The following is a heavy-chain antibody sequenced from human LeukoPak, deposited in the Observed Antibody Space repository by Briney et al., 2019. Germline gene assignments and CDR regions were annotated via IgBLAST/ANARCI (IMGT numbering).Heavy chain of an antibody. CDR1: GGSISSYF. J-gene: IGHJ4*02. CDR3: ASGYDGLFDY. D-gene: IGHD5-12*01. V-gene: IGHV4-59*08. Sequence: SSETLSLTCTVSGGSISSYFWTWIRQPPGTGLEWIAYMYYTGNTNSNPSLKSRVTMSLDTSKSQFSLKLSSVTAADTAVYYCASGYDGLFDYWGPGTLVTVSS. CDR2: MYYTGNT.